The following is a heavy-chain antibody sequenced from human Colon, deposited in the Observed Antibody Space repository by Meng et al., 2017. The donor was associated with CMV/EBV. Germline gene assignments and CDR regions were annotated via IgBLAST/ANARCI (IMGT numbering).Heavy chain of an antibody. J-gene: IGHJ4*02. CDR3: VKTGTAWQFDF. D-gene: IGHD2-21*02. CDR1: GFTFSNYA. V-gene: IGHV3-30*02. CDR2: IWFDGSSK. Sequence: QVYRVGLGGGVVQLGGSLRISCEASGFTFSNYAMHWVRQAPGKGLEWVAFIWFDGSSKDYADSVKGRFTISRDNSMNRLYLQVNSLRSEDTAVYYCVKTGTAWQFDFWGQGTLVTVSS.